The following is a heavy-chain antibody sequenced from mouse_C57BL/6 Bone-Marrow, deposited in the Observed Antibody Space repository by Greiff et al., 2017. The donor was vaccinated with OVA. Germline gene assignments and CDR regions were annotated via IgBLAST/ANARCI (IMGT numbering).Heavy chain of an antibody. J-gene: IGHJ2*01. D-gene: IGHD1-1*01. CDR2: IRSKSNNYAT. Sequence: EVMLVESGGGLVQPKGSLKLSCAASGFSFNTYAMNWVRQAPGKGLEWVARIRSKSNNYATYYADSVKDRFTISRDDSESMLYLQMNNLKTEDTAMYYCVRDYYGSSYPYYFDYWGKGTTLTVSS. CDR1: GFSFNTYA. V-gene: IGHV10-1*01. CDR3: VRDYYGSSYPYYFDY.